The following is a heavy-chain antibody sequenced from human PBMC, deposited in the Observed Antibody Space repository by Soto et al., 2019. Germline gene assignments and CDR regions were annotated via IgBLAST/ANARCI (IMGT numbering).Heavy chain of an antibody. CDR1: GDSVSSNSAA. D-gene: IGHD3-10*01. V-gene: IGHV6-1*01. CDR3: ARFRTGAVSGLDY. Sequence: SQTLSLTCAISGDSVSSNSAAWNLIRQSPSRGLEWLGRTYHRSKWYSDYAESVKSRITINPDTSKNQFSLQLNSVTPEDTAVYYCARFRTGAVSGLDYWGQGTPVTVSS. J-gene: IGHJ4*02. CDR2: TYHRSKWYS.